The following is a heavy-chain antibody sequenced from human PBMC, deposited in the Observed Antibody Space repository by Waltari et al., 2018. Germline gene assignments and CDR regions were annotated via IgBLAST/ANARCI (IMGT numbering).Heavy chain of an antibody. Sequence: EVQLLESGGGLVQPGGSLRLSCVASGFTFSGYAMSWVRQAPGKGLEWVSVIYSGGGSTYYADAVKGRCTVSRDNSKNTLYLQMNSLRAEDTAVYYCAKDSEKGAGLDYYYYMDVWGKGTTVTVSS. J-gene: IGHJ6*03. CDR2: IYSGGGST. D-gene: IGHD1-26*01. CDR3: AKDSEKGAGLDYYYYMDV. V-gene: IGHV3-23*03. CDR1: GFTFSGYA.